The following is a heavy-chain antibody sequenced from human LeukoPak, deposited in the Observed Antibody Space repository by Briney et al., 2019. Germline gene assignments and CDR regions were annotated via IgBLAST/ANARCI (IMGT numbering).Heavy chain of an antibody. J-gene: IGHJ4*02. CDR1: GFRFEDCS. V-gene: IGHV3-43*01. Sequence: PGGSLRLSCATSGFRFEDCSMHWVRQAPGRGLEWVSLINWDGVSTYYADSVKGRFAISRDSSKNSLYLEMNRLRPEDTALYYCVKGSSGWPSLFDYWGQGTLVTVSS. D-gene: IGHD6-25*01. CDR2: INWDGVST. CDR3: VKGSSGWPSLFDY.